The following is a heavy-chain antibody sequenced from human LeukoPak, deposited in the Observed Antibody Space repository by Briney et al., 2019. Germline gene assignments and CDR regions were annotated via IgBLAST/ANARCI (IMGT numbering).Heavy chain of an antibody. Sequence: PSETLSLTCAVYGGSFSGYYWSWIRQPPGKGLEWIGEINHSGSTNYNPSLKSRVTISVDTSKNQFSLKLSSVTAADTAVYYCARRAAIEGLRGPSQGSIYYFDYWGQGTLVTVSS. J-gene: IGHJ4*02. CDR2: INHSGST. CDR3: ARRAAIEGLRGPSQGSIYYFDY. CDR1: GGSFSGYY. V-gene: IGHV4-34*01. D-gene: IGHD4-17*01.